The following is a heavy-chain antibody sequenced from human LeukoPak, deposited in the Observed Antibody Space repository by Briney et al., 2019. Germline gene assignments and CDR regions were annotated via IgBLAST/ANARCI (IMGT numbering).Heavy chain of an antibody. CDR3: ARDIVVVPAASYYYYGMDV. J-gene: IGHJ6*02. CDR2: IKQDGSEK. CDR1: GFTFNTYW. Sequence: GGSLRLSCAASGFTFNTYWMSWVRQAPGKGLEWVANIKQDGSEKYYVDSVKGRFTISRDNAKNSLYLQMNSLRAEDTAVYYCARDIVVVPAASYYYYGMDVWGQGTTVTVSS. D-gene: IGHD2-2*01. V-gene: IGHV3-7*01.